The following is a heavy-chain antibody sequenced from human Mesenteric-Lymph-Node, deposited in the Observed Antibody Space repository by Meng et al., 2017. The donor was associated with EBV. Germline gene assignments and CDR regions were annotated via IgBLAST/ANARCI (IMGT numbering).Heavy chain of an antibody. CDR2: VHWDGEK. J-gene: IGHJ4*02. Sequence: QITLTDSGPTLVNHTQTLPLTCTFSGFSLSTSGVGVGWIRQPPGKAREWLALVHWDGEKHYSPSLKSRLTVTKDTSKKQVVLTMTNMDPVDTATYHCAHRPDVDATFDYWGQGILGTVS. CDR1: GFSLSTSGVG. D-gene: IGHD5-12*01. V-gene: IGHV2-5*02. CDR3: AHRPDVDATFDY.